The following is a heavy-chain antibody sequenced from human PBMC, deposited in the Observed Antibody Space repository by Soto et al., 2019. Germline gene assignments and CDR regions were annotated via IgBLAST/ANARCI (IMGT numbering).Heavy chain of an antibody. CDR1: GFTFSSYA. CDR3: AKDRAGYSNYYFDY. D-gene: IGHD4-4*01. J-gene: IGHJ4*02. Sequence: GGSLRLSCAASGFTFSSYAMSWVRQAPGKGLEWVSAISGSGGSTYYAGSVKGRFTISRDNSKNTLYLQMNSLRAEDAAVYYCAKDRAGYSNYYFDYWGQGTLVTVSS. CDR2: ISGSGGST. V-gene: IGHV3-23*01.